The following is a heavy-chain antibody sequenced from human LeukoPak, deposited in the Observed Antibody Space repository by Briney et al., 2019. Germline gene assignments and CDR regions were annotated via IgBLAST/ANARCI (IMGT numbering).Heavy chain of an antibody. CDR2: ISYDGSNK. V-gene: IGHV3-30*18. D-gene: IGHD5-18*01. J-gene: IGHJ4*02. CDR3: AKWGYSYGLPDY. CDR1: GFTFSSYG. Sequence: GGSLRLSRAASGFTFSSYGMHWVRQAPGKGLEWVAVISYDGSNKYYADSVKGRFTISRDNSKNTLYLQMNSLRAEDTAVYYCAKWGYSYGLPDYWGQGTLVTVSS.